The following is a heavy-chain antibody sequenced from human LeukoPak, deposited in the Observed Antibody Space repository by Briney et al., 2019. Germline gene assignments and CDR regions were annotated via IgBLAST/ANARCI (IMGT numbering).Heavy chain of an antibody. J-gene: IGHJ6*02. CDR2: MNPNNGGT. D-gene: IGHD3-3*01. CDR1: GYTFTIYD. Sequence: ASVNVSCKASGYTFTIYDINWVRQAPGQGLEWVGWMNPNNGGTVYAQKFQGRVTMTRDTSTGTSYMELNSLRSEDTAVYYCARGAIFGVTPRGYGMDVWGQGTTVTVSS. CDR3: ARGAIFGVTPRGYGMDV. V-gene: IGHV1-8*01.